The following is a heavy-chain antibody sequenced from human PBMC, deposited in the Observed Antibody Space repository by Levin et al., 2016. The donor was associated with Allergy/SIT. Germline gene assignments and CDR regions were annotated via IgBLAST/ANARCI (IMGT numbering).Heavy chain of an antibody. CDR3: ARVADYGDENWFDP. Sequence: SETLSLTCAVYGGSFSGYYWSWIRQPAGKGLEWIGRIYTSGSTNYNPSLKSRVTMSVDTSKNQFSLKLSSVTAADTAVYYCARVADYGDENWFDPWGQGTLVTVSS. CDR2: IYTSGST. CDR1: GGSFSGYY. J-gene: IGHJ5*02. D-gene: IGHD4-17*01. V-gene: IGHV4-59*10.